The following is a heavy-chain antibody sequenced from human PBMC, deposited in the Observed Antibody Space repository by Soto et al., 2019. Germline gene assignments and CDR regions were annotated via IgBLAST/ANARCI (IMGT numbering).Heavy chain of an antibody. V-gene: IGHV3-74*03. CDR2: INTDGSVA. CDR3: ARGPAGYSYGSY. CDR1: GLTFRSYW. D-gene: IGHD5-18*01. J-gene: IGHJ4*02. Sequence: PGGSLRLSCAASGLTFRSYWMHWVRQAPGKGLVWVSRINTDGSVAMYVDSVKGRFTISRDNAKNTLYLQMNSLRAEDTAVYYCARGPAGYSYGSYWGQGTLVTVSS.